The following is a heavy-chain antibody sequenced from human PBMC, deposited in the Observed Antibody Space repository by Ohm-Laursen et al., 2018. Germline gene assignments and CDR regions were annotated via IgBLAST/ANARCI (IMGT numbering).Heavy chain of an antibody. CDR2: ISGSGGST. CDR3: AREQFDYNVPLPRGGMDV. Sequence: GSLRLSCAASGFTFSSYSMNWVRQAPGKGLEWVSGISGSGGSTDYGDSVKGRFTISRDNAENSLYLQMNSLRADDTAVYYCAREQFDYNVPLPRGGMDVWGQGTTVTVSS. V-gene: IGHV3-48*01. D-gene: IGHD4/OR15-4a*01. J-gene: IGHJ6*02. CDR1: GFTFSSYS.